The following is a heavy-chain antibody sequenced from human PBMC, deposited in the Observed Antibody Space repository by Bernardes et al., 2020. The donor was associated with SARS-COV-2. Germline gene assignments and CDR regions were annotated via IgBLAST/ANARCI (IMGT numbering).Heavy chain of an antibody. CDR3: AKDYRYCSSTSCLALLHYYYYGMDV. V-gene: IGHV3-30*18. J-gene: IGHJ6*02. D-gene: IGHD2-2*01. CDR1: GFTFSSYG. Sequence: SLRLSCAASGFTFSSYGMHWVRQAPGKGLEWVAVISYDGSNKYYADSVKGRFTISRDNSKNTLYLQMNSLRAEDTAVYYCAKDYRYCSSTSCLALLHYYYYGMDVWGQGTTVTVSS. CDR2: ISYDGSNK.